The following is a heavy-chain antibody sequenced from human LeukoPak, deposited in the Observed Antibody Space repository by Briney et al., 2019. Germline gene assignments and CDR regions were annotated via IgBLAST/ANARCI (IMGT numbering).Heavy chain of an antibody. Sequence: SETLSLTCTVSGGSISNNFWTWIRQPPGKGLECIGFMYYSESASYNPSLNSRVTVSVDKSKNQISLKLTSVTAADTAVYYCARFPASAEYRHYYHVDVWGKGTTVTVSS. V-gene: IGHV4-59*01. CDR2: MYYSESA. CDR3: ARFPASAEYRHYYHVDV. D-gene: IGHD6-25*01. J-gene: IGHJ6*03. CDR1: GGSISNNF.